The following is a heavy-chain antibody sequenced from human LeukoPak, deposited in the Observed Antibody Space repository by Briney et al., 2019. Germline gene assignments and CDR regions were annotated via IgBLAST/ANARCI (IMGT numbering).Heavy chain of an antibody. CDR2: ISAYNDNT. CDR3: ARDEVVVTSTLFDP. V-gene: IGHV1-18*01. Sequence: SXXVSCKASGYTFTNYGISWVRQAPGQGPEWMGWISAYNDNTNYAQKFQGRLTMTADTSTSTAYMELRSLRSDDTAVYYCARDEVVVTSTLFDPWGQGTLVTVSS. D-gene: IGHD2-15*01. J-gene: IGHJ5*02. CDR1: GYTFTNYG.